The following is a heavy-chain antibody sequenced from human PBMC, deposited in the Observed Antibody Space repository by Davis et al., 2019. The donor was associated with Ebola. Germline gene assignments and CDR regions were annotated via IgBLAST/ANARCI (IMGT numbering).Heavy chain of an antibody. CDR3: VNLLH. J-gene: IGHJ4*02. CDR2: ISYSGATI. V-gene: IGHV3-48*04. CDR1: GLTFSTST. Sequence: GESLKISCAASGLTFSTSTMTWVRQAPGKGLEWVAYISYSGATIYYADSVKGRFTISRDNAKNSLHLQMNSLRVDDTAMYYCVNLLHWGQGARVTVSS.